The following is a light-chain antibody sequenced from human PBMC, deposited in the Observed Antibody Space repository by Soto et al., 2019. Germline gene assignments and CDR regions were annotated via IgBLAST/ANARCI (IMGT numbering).Light chain of an antibody. CDR1: QSVSSN. Sequence: EIVMAQSPAPLSVSPVERATPSCRASQSVSSNLAWYQQKPGQAPRLLIYGASTRATGIPARFSGSGSGTEFTLTISSLQPDDFATYYCQQYNSYSLRFGQGTKVDIK. CDR3: QQYNSYSLR. J-gene: IGKJ1*01. V-gene: IGKV3-15*01. CDR2: GAS.